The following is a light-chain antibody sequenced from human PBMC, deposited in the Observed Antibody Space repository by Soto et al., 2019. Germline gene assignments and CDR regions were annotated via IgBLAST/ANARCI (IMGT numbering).Light chain of an antibody. Sequence: DIQMTQSPSTLSAFVGDRVTITCRASQSVSNWLAWYQQKPGKAPRLLISKASTLESGVPSRFSGSGSGTKFTLSISSLQPEDFATYYCQQYRSASTFGQGTKLEIK. V-gene: IGKV1-5*03. CDR3: QQYRSAST. J-gene: IGKJ2*02. CDR1: QSVSNW. CDR2: KAS.